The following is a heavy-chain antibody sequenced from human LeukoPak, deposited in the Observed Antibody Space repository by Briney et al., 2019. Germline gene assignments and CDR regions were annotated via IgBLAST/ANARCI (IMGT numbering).Heavy chain of an antibody. J-gene: IGHJ4*02. D-gene: IGHD3-22*01. V-gene: IGHV4-59*01. CDR1: GGSISSYY. CDR3: ARGDYYDSSGYYYDY. Sequence: SETLSLTCTVSGGSISSYYWSWIRQPPGKGLEWIGYIYYSGSTNYNPSLKSRVTISVDTSKNQFSLKLSSVTAADTAVYYCARGDYYDSSGYYYDYWGQGTLVTVSS. CDR2: IYYSGST.